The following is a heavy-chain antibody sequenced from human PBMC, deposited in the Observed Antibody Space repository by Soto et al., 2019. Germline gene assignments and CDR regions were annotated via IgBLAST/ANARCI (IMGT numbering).Heavy chain of an antibody. J-gene: IGHJ5*02. V-gene: IGHV1-69*13. CDR2: IIPIFGTA. Sequence: ASVKVSCKASGGTFSSYAISWVRQAPGQGLEWMGGIIPIFGTANYAQKFQGRVTITADESTSTAYMELSSLRSEDTAVYYCARVGGGYYYDSSGLSNWFDPWGQGTLVTVSS. D-gene: IGHD3-22*01. CDR1: GGTFSSYA. CDR3: ARVGGGYYYDSSGLSNWFDP.